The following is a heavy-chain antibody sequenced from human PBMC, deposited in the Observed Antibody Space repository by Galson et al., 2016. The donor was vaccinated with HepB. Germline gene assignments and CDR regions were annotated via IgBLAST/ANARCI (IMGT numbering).Heavy chain of an antibody. CDR1: GFTFSSYG. CDR3: AREGNTDSGRSYYFDY. V-gene: IGHV3-33*01. CDR2: TWYDGTNK. D-gene: IGHD1-26*01. J-gene: IGHJ4*02. Sequence: SLRLSCAASGFTFSSYGMHWVRQAPGKGLEWVAVTWYDGTNKYYSDSVRGRFTVSRDKSKNTLYLQMNGLRVEDTAVYYCAREGNTDSGRSYYFDYWGPGTLVTVSS.